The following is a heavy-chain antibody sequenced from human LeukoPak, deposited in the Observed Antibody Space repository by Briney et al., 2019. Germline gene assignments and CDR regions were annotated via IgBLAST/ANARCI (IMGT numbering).Heavy chain of an antibody. Sequence: GGSLRLSCTVSGFTVSSNSMSWVRQAPGKGLEWVSFIYSGTIHYSDSVKGRFTISRDNSKNTLYLQMNSLRAEDTAVYYCARDVVRGTNDYWGQGTLVTVSS. J-gene: IGHJ4*02. CDR3: ARDVVRGTNDY. V-gene: IGHV3-53*01. D-gene: IGHD2-2*01. CDR2: IYSGTI. CDR1: GFTVSSNS.